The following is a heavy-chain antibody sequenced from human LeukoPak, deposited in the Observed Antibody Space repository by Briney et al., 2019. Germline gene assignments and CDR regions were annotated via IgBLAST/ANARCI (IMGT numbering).Heavy chain of an antibody. Sequence: GGSLRLSCAASGFTFSSYGMHWVRQAPGKGLEWVAVISYDGSNKYYADSVKGRFTISRDNSKNTLYLQMNSLRAEDTAVYYCASIRLGAYDYWGQGTLVTVSS. J-gene: IGHJ4*02. CDR3: ASIRLGAYDY. CDR1: GFTFSSYG. V-gene: IGHV3-30*03. CDR2: ISYDGSNK. D-gene: IGHD1-26*01.